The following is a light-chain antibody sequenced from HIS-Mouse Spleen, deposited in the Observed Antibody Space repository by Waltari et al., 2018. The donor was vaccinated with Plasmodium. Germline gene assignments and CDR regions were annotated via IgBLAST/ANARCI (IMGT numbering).Light chain of an antibody. V-gene: IGLV3-10*01. CDR3: YSTDSSGNHRV. CDR1: ALPKKY. CDR2: EDS. Sequence: SYELTQPPSVSVSPGKTARITCSGDALPKKYASWYQQKSGQAPVLVINEDSKRPSGIPERCTGASSGKMGTLTISGAQVEDEADYYCYSTDSSGNHRVFGGGTKLTVL. J-gene: IGLJ3*02.